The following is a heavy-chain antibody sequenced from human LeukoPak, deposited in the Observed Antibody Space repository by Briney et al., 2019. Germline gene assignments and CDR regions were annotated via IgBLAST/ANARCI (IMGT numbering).Heavy chain of an antibody. J-gene: IGHJ4*02. CDR2: IWYDGSNK. CDR1: GFTFSSYG. D-gene: IGHD3-10*01. Sequence: HPGRSLRLSCAASGFTFSSYGMHWVRQAPGKGLEWVAVIWYDGSNKYYADSVKGRFTISRDNSKNTLYLQMNSLRAEDTAVYYCASTGSGTYYNALVYWGQGTLVTVSS. V-gene: IGHV3-33*01. CDR3: ASTGSGTYYNALVY.